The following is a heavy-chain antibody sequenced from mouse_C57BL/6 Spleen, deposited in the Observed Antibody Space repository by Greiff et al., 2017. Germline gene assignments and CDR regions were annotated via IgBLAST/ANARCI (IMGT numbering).Heavy chain of an antibody. CDR2: IYPRSGNT. Sequence: VQLQQSGAELARPGASVKLSCKASGYTFTSYGISWVKQRTGQGLEWIGEIYPRSGNTYYNEKFKGKATLTADKSSSTAYMELRSLTSEDSAVYFCARSGQARAMDYWGQGTSVTVSS. D-gene: IGHD1-3*01. J-gene: IGHJ4*01. V-gene: IGHV1-81*01. CDR3: ARSGQARAMDY. CDR1: GYTFTSYG.